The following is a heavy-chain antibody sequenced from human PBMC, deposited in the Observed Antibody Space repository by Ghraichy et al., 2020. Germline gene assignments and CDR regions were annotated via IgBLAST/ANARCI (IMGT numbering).Heavy chain of an antibody. CDR1: GGSISSSNW. CDR3: ARTIGGYSSYYSYMDV. V-gene: IGHV4-4*02. J-gene: IGHJ6*03. CDR2: IYHSGST. Sequence: SETLSLTCAVSGGSISSSNWWSWVRQPPGKGLEWIGEIYHSGSTNYNPSLKSRVTISVDKSKNQFSLKVNSVTAADTAVYYCARTIGGYSSYYSYMDVWGKGTTVTVSS. D-gene: IGHD5-18*01.